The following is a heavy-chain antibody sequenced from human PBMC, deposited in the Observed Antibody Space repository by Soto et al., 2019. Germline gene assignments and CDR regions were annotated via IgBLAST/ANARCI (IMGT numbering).Heavy chain of an antibody. D-gene: IGHD2-2*01. CDR1: GFTFDDYA. CDR3: AKDALGYCSSTSCYARSWFDP. CDR2: ISWNSGSI. V-gene: IGHV3-9*01. J-gene: IGHJ5*02. Sequence: PGGSLRLSCAASGFTFDDYAMHWVRQAPGKGLEWVSGISWNSGSIGYADSVKGRFTISRDNAKNSLYLQMNSLRAEDTALYYCAKDALGYCSSTSCYARSWFDPWGQGTLVTVSS.